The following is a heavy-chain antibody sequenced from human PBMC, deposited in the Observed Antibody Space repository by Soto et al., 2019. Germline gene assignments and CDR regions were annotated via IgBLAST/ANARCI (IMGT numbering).Heavy chain of an antibody. D-gene: IGHD5-18*01. CDR1: GFPFSKFV. Sequence: VGSLRLSCAASGFPFSKFVMRWVRQTPGKGLEWVSTITETGGDTYYTDSVKGRFTISRDNSKNTLYLQMTSLRAEDTAIYYCARRAYNYANMDVWGQGTTVTVSS. CDR3: ARRAYNYANMDV. CDR2: ITETGGDT. J-gene: IGHJ6*02. V-gene: IGHV3-23*01.